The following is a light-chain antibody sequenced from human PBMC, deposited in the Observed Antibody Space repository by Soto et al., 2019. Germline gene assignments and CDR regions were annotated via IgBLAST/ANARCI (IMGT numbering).Light chain of an antibody. CDR1: QSISSY. CDR2: AAS. Sequence: DIQMTHSPSSLSASVGARVIITCRASQSISSYLNWYQQKPGKAPKLLIYAASSLQSVVPSRVSDRGSGTDFTLTIRSLQNHHFTTDYCQQRYSTPNTFDQGTKLEIK. V-gene: IGKV1-39*01. J-gene: IGKJ2*01. CDR3: QQRYSTPNT.